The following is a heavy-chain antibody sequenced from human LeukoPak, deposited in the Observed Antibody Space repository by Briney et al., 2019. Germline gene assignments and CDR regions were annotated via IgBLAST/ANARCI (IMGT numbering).Heavy chain of an antibody. CDR2: ISAYNGNT. J-gene: IGHJ5*02. CDR1: GYTFTSYG. D-gene: IGHD1-26*01. Sequence: ASVKVSCKASGYTFTSYGISWVRQAPGQGLEWMGWISAYNGNTNYAQKLQGRVTMTTDTSTSTAYMELRSLRSDDTAVYYCARDALVGASGNWFDPWGQGTLATVSS. V-gene: IGHV1-18*01. CDR3: ARDALVGASGNWFDP.